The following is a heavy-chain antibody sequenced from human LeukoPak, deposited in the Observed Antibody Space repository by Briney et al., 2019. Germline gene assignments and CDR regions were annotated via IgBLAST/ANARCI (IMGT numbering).Heavy chain of an antibody. V-gene: IGHV3-30-3*01. J-gene: IGHJ4*02. CDR1: AFSLSTYA. D-gene: IGHD3-10*01. CDR3: SSDREDTSVGTGFGYYFDY. CDR2: ISYDGGNK. Sequence: RGSLRLSCAPAAFSLSTYAMRWVRQAPGKGLEWVAVISYDGGNKYYADSVKGRFTISRDNSKNTLYLQMNSLRAEDTAVYFCSSDREDTSVGTGFGYYFDYWGQGTLVTVSS.